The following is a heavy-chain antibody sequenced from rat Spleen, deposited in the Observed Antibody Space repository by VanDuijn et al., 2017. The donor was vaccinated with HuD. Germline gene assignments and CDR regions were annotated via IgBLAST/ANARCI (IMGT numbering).Heavy chain of an antibody. CDR2: ISYEGTTN. V-gene: IGHV5-22*01. D-gene: IGHD1-11*01. Sequence: EVQLVESGGGLVQPGRSMKLSCAASGFTFSDYYMAWVRQAPKKGLEWVASISYEGTTNYYGDSVKGRFTISRDNAKSTLYLQMDSLRSEDTATYYCARHYGGYSEYVMDAWGQGTSVTVSS. CDR1: GFTFSDYY. J-gene: IGHJ4*01. CDR3: ARHYGGYSEYVMDA.